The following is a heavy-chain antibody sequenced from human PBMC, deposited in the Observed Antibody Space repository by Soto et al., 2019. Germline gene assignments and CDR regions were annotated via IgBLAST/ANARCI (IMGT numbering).Heavy chain of an antibody. D-gene: IGHD2-15*01. CDR1: GFNFNSYT. J-gene: IGHJ6*02. CDR2: ISSSGYI. Sequence: GGSLRLSCAASGFNFNSYTINWVRQAPGKRLEWLSSISSSGYIFSTDSVRGRFTISRDNAKNSGYLQINSLRAEETPFYFCARDCSGGSCYPGMDVWGQGTTVTVSS. CDR3: ARDCSGGSCYPGMDV. V-gene: IGHV3-21*01.